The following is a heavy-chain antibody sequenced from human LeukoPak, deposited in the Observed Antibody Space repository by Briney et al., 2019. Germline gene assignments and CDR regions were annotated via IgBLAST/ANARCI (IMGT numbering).Heavy chain of an antibody. CDR2: IYYSGSI. D-gene: IGHD2-2*01. CDR3: ARGEVEYCSSTSCPYYFDY. CDR1: GGSISSYY. Sequence: SETLSLTCTVSGGSISSYYWSWIRQPPGKGLEWIGYIYYSGSIKYNPSLKSRATISVDTSKNQFSLKLSSVTAADTAVYYCARGEVEYCSSTSCPYYFDYWGQGTLVTVSS. V-gene: IGHV4-59*08. J-gene: IGHJ4*02.